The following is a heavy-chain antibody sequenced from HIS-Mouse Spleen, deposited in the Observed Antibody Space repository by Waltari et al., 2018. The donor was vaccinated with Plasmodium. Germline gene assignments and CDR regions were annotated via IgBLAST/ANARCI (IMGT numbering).Heavy chain of an antibody. V-gene: IGHV3-33*06. CDR1: GFTFSSYG. J-gene: IGHJ4*02. D-gene: IGHD6-19*01. CDR2: IWYDGSNK. Sequence: QVQLVESGGGVVQPGRSLGLSCAASGFTFSSYGMHWVRQAPGKGLEWVAVIWYDGSNKYYADSVKGRFTISRDNSKNTLYLQMNSLRAEDTAVYYCAKDLIAVAGIDYWGQGTLVTVSS. CDR3: AKDLIAVAGIDY.